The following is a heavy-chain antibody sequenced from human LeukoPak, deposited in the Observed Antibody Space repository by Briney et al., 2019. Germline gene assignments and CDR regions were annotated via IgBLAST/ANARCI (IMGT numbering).Heavy chain of an antibody. J-gene: IGHJ6*03. CDR3: ARDPVIATDYYYYYYMDV. D-gene: IGHD2-21*01. CDR2: IKQDGSEK. CDR1: GFTFSSYW. V-gene: IGHV3-7*01. Sequence: GGSLRLSCAASGFTFSSYWMSWVRQAPGKGLEWVANIKQDGSEKYYVDSVKGRFTISRDNAKNSLYLQMNSLRAEDTAVYYCARDPVIATDYYYYYYMDVWGKGTTVTVSS.